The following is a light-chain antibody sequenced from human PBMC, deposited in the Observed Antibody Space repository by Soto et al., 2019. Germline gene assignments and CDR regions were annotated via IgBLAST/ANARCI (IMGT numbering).Light chain of an antibody. CDR2: DAS. Sequence: DIQMTPSPSTLSASVGDRVTISCRASQSISSCLAWYQQKPGKAPKLLIYDASSLESGVPSRFSGSGSGTEFTLTISSLQPDDFATYYCQQYNSYSQTFGQGTKVEIK. CDR1: QSISSC. J-gene: IGKJ1*01. CDR3: QQYNSYSQT. V-gene: IGKV1-5*01.